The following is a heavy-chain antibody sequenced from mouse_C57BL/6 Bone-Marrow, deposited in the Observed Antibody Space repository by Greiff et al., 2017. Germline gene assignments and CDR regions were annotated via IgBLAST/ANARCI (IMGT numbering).Heavy chain of an antibody. D-gene: IGHD1-1*02. CDR3: ARHRGGRFDY. Sequence: EVMLVESGGDLVKPGGSLKLSCAASGFTFSSYGMSWVRQTPDKRLEWVATISSGGSYTYYPDSVKGRFTISRDNAKNTLYLQMSSLKSEDTAMYYRARHRGGRFDYWGQGTTLTVSS. CDR1: GFTFSSYG. V-gene: IGHV5-6*01. CDR2: ISSGGSYT. J-gene: IGHJ2*01.